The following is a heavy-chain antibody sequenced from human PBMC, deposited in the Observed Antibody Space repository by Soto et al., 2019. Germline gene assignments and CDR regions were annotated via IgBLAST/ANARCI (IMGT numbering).Heavy chain of an antibody. J-gene: IGHJ5*02. Sequence: LSLTCAVSGGSISSGGYPWSWIRQPPGKGLEWIGYIYHSGSTYYNPSLKSRVTISVDRSKNQFSLKLNSVTAADTAVYYCARGYYGSGSLEFDPWGQGTLVTVSS. D-gene: IGHD3-10*01. CDR2: IYHSGST. CDR3: ARGYYGSGSLEFDP. V-gene: IGHV4-30-2*01. CDR1: GGSISSGGYP.